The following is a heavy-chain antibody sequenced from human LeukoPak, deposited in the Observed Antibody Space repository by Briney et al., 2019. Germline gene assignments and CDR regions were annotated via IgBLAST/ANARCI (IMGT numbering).Heavy chain of an antibody. CDR2: IHHTGST. V-gene: IGHV4-4*02. D-gene: IGHD4-17*01. CDR3: ARESADYGDYERAFDY. CDR1: GGSISSSHW. J-gene: IGHJ4*02. Sequence: SETLSLTCGVSGGSISSSHWWSWVRQPPGKGLEWIGEIHHTGSTNYNSSLKSRVTISVDKSKNQFSLKLSSMTAADTAVYYCARESADYGDYERAFDYWGQGTLVTVSS.